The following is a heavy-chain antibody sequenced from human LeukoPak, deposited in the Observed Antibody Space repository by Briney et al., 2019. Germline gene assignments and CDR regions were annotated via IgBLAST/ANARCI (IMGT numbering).Heavy chain of an antibody. J-gene: IGHJ5*02. CDR1: GVSITSYF. Sequence: SETLSLTCAVSGVSITSYFWSWIRQPPGKGLEWIGSIYDSGSTYYNPSLKSRVTISVDTSKNQFSLKLNSVTAADTAVYYCARHYGPWGQGTLVTVSS. V-gene: IGHV4-39*01. CDR2: IYDSGST. D-gene: IGHD3-10*01. CDR3: ARHYGP.